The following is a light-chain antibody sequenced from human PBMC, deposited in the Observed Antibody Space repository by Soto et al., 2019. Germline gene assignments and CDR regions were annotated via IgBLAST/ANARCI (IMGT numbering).Light chain of an antibody. CDR1: GSNIGGSY. V-gene: IGLV1-51*01. Sequence: QSVLTQPPSVSAAPGQKVTVSCSGSGSNIGGSYVSWFQLLPGTAPKLLIYNNNRRPSGIPDRFSASTSGTSATLDITGLHAGDEADYYCGTWDTSLSAGVFGTGTKLTVL. J-gene: IGLJ1*01. CDR2: NNN. CDR3: GTWDTSLSAGV.